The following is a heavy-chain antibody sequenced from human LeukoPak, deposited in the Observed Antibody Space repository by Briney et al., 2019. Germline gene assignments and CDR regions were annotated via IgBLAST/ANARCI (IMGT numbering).Heavy chain of an antibody. V-gene: IGHV4-30-4*01. Sequence: KASETLSLTCAVSGGSITSGDFYWSWIRLPPGKGLEWIGYIYYSGSTFYNPSLKSRVTISLDTSKNQFSLKLTSVTAADTAVYYCARQNAYYYDSSGYLDYWGQGTLVTVSS. CDR3: ARQNAYYYDSSGYLDY. J-gene: IGHJ4*02. CDR1: GGSITSGDFY. D-gene: IGHD3-22*01. CDR2: IYYSGST.